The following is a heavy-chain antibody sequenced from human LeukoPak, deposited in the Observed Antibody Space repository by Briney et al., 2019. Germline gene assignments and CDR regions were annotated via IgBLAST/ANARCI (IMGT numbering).Heavy chain of an antibody. CDR3: ARGRRDSSGYYYAVYFDY. CDR2: ISSSDSTI. V-gene: IGHV3-48*03. D-gene: IGHD3-22*01. J-gene: IGHJ4*02. Sequence: GGSLRLSCAASGFTFSSYEMHWVRQAPGKGLEWVSYISSSDSTIYYADSVKGRFTISRDNSKNTLYLQMNSLRAEDTAVYYCARGRRDSSGYYYAVYFDYWGQGTLVTVSS. CDR1: GFTFSSYE.